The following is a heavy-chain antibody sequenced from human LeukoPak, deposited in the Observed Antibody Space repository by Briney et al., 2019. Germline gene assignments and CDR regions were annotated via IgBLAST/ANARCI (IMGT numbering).Heavy chain of an antibody. J-gene: IGHJ4*02. CDR1: GFAFASFA. Sequence: PGGSLRLPCAASGFAFASFALSWVRQAPGKGLEGVATITGSGGNTYYADSVKGRFTIYRDNSKNTLYLQMNSLRAEDTAVFYCAKDLLRNLVMGFDYWGQGTLVTVSS. D-gene: IGHD2-15*01. CDR2: ITGSGGNT. V-gene: IGHV3-23*01. CDR3: AKDLLRNLVMGFDY.